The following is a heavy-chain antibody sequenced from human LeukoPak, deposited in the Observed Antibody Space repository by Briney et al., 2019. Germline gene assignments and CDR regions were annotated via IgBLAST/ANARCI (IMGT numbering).Heavy chain of an antibody. V-gene: IGHV3-21*01. CDR3: ATYYYYFHGMDV. CDR1: GFTFSSYS. J-gene: IGHJ6*02. Sequence: GGSLRLSCAASGFTFSSYSMNWVRQAPGKGLEWVSSISSSSSYIYYADSVKGRFTISRDNAKNSLFLQMDSLRGDDTAVYYCATYYYYFHGMDVWGQGTTVIVSS. CDR2: ISSSSSYI.